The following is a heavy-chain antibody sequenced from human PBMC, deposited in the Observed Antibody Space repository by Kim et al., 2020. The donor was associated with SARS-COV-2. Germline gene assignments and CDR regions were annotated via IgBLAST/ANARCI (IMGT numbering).Heavy chain of an antibody. CDR3: ARGHLKSIVVVIAPRPYYYYMDV. J-gene: IGHJ6*03. CDR2: MNPNSGNT. V-gene: IGHV1-8*01. Sequence: ASVKVSCKASGYTFTSYDINWVRQATGHGLEWMGWMNPNSGNTGYAQKFQGRVNMTRNTSISTAYMELSSLRSEDTAVYYCARGHLKSIVVVIAPRPYYYYMDVWGKGTTVTVSS. D-gene: IGHD2-21*01. CDR1: GYTFTSYD.